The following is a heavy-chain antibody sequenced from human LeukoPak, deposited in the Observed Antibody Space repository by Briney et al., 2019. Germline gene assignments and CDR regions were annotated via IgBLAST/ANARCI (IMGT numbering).Heavy chain of an antibody. CDR1: GGSFSGYY. V-gene: IGHV4-34*01. Sequence: SETLSLTCAVYGGSFSGYYWSWIRQPPGKGLEWIGEINHSGSTNYNPSLKSRVTISVDTSKNQFSLKLSSVTAADTAVYYCARLWSSGWYLSWGQGTLVTVSS. D-gene: IGHD6-19*01. CDR2: INHSGST. J-gene: IGHJ5*02. CDR3: ARLWSSGWYLS.